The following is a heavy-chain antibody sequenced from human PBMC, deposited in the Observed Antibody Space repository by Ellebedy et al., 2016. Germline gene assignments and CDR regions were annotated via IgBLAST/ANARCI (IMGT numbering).Heavy chain of an antibody. CDR1: GFTFSSYA. V-gene: IGHV3-23*01. CDR3: AKDRGSSSTSWTYYYYYYMDV. Sequence: GESLKISXAASGFTFSSYAMSWVRQAPGKGLEWVSAISGSGGSTYYADSVKGRFTISRDNSKNTLYLQMNSLRAEDTAVYYCAKDRGSSSTSWTYYYYYYMDVWGKGTTVTVSS. J-gene: IGHJ6*03. CDR2: ISGSGGST. D-gene: IGHD2-2*01.